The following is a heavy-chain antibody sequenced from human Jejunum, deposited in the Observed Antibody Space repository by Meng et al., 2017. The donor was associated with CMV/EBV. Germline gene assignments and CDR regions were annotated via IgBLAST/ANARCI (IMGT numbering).Heavy chain of an antibody. CDR1: GVSICMVGCS. V-gene: IGHV4-31*02. Sequence: GVSICMVGCSWAWIRHHPGKGLEWIGNIYYYKGGTTYNPSFQSRVAISMDSSKNQFSLRLTSVTAADTAVYYCARLLWSGDIFFDYWGQGILVTVSS. J-gene: IGHJ4*02. CDR3: ARLLWSGDIFFDY. CDR2: IYYYKGGT. D-gene: IGHD3-3*01.